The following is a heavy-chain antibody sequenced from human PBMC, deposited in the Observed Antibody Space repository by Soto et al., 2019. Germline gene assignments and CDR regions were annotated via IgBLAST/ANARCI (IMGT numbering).Heavy chain of an antibody. CDR1: GGTFSKDA. V-gene: IGHV1-69*01. CDR3: TRVLGYTFEPGKTRYYAMDV. D-gene: IGHD5-18*01. J-gene: IGHJ6*02. Sequence: QVQLVQSGAEVKKPGSSVTVSCKTSGGTFSKDAINWVRQAPGQGLEWMGLLMPVFGSPIYAQKFQGRIRITADESTRTAFIDLSSLRSEDTAVYYCTRVLGYTFEPGKTRYYAMDVWGQGPTLSVSS. CDR2: LMPVFGSP.